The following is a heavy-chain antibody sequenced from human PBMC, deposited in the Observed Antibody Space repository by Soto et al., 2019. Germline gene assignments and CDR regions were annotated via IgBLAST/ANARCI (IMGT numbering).Heavy chain of an antibody. CDR3: ARDKDCRTIDCYNSFDI. Sequence: QVQLVESGGGVVQPGRSLRLSCTASAFTFSTYLMHWVRQAPGKGLEWVAIISYDGKNKDYADSVKGRFTVSRDNSKNTLYLQMDSLRPEDTAVYYCARDKDCRTIDCYNSFDIWGQGTMVTVSS. CDR2: ISYDGKNK. CDR1: AFTFSTYL. J-gene: IGHJ3*02. V-gene: IGHV3-30*04. D-gene: IGHD2-2*02.